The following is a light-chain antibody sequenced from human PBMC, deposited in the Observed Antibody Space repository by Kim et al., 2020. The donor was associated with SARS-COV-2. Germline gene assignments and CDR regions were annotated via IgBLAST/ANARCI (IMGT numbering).Light chain of an antibody. Sequence: DIQMTQSPSSLSASVGDRVTITCLASQSISSYLNWYQQKPGKAPKLLIYAASSLQSGVPSRFSGSGSGTDFTLTISSLQPEDFATYYCQQSYSTPMYTFGQGTKLEI. V-gene: IGKV1-39*01. J-gene: IGKJ2*01. CDR3: QQSYSTPMYT. CDR1: QSISSY. CDR2: AAS.